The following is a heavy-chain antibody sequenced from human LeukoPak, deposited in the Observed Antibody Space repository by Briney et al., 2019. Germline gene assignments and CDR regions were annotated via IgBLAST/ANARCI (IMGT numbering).Heavy chain of an antibody. V-gene: IGHV4-39*01. CDR3: ARTHPDHYGSGSYYRKGFDY. Sequence: SETLSLTCTVSGGSISSSSYYWGWIRQPPGKGLEWIGSIYCSGSTYYNPSLKSRVTISVDTSKNQFSLKLSSVTAADTAVYYCARTHPDHYGSGSYYRKGFDYWGQGTLVTVSS. D-gene: IGHD3-10*01. J-gene: IGHJ4*02. CDR1: GGSISSSSYY. CDR2: IYCSGST.